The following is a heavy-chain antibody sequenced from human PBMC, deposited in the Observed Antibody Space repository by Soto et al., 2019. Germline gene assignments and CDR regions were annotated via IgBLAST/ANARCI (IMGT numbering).Heavy chain of an antibody. CDR1: GFTFSDYY. CDR3: ARDTALFWSGYYTGFDY. J-gene: IGHJ4*02. D-gene: IGHD3-3*01. CDR2: ISSSGSTI. V-gene: IGHV3-11*01. Sequence: GGSLRLSCAASGFTFSDYYMSWIRQAPGKGLEWVSYISSSGSTIYYADSVKGRFTISRDNAKNSLYLQMNSLRAEDTAVYYCARDTALFWSGYYTGFDYWGQGTLVTVSS.